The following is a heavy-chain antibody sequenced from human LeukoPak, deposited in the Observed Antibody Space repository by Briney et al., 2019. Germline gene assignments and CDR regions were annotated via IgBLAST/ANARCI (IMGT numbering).Heavy chain of an antibody. CDR2: INPNSGGT. CDR3: ARNYYDSSGYYPGY. CDR1: GYTFTGYY. V-gene: IGHV1-2*02. Sequence: GASVKVSCKASGYTFTGYYMHWVRQAPGQGLEWMGWINPNSGGTNYAQKFQGRVTMTRDTSISTAYMELSRLRSDDTAMYYCARNYYDSSGYYPGYWGQGTLVTVSS. J-gene: IGHJ4*02. D-gene: IGHD3-22*01.